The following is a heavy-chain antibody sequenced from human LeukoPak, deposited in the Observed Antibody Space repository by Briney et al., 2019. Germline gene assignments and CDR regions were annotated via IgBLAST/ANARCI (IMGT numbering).Heavy chain of an antibody. J-gene: IGHJ6*04. D-gene: IGHD3-10*01. CDR3: ARELYYYGSGIYGMDV. CDR2: IIPIFGTA. Sequence: SVRVSCKASGGTFSSYAISWVRQAPGQGLEWMGGIIPIFGTANYAQKFQGRVTITADKSTSTAYMELSSLRSEDTAVYYCARELYYYGSGIYGMDVWGKGTTVTVSS. CDR1: GGTFSSYA. V-gene: IGHV1-69*06.